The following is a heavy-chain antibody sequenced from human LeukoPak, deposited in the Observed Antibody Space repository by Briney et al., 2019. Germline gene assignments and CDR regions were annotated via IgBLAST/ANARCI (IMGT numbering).Heavy chain of an antibody. CDR1: EFTVSSNY. V-gene: IGHV3-66*01. CDR3: ARGSDGWFAFDY. J-gene: IGHJ4*02. D-gene: IGHD6-19*01. CDR2: IYSTGGK. Sequence: GGSLRLSCAACEFTVSSNYMSWVRQAPGKGLEWVSIIYSTGGKYYADSVKGRFTISRDNSKHTLYLQMNSLRAEDTAVYYCARGSDGWFAFDYWGQGILVTVSS.